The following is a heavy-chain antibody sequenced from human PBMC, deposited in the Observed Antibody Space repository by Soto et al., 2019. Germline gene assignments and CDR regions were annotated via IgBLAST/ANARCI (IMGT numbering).Heavy chain of an antibody. CDR1: GGSISSGGYY. CDR3: AREGTYYDFWSGYLDY. CDR2: IYYSASN. V-gene: IGHV4-31*03. D-gene: IGHD3-3*01. J-gene: IGHJ4*02. Sequence: PSETLSLTCTVSGGSISSGGYYWSWIRQHPGKGLEWIGYIYYSASNYYNPSLKSRVTISVDTSKNQFSLKLSSVTAADTAVYYCAREGTYYDFWSGYLDYWGQGTLVTVSS.